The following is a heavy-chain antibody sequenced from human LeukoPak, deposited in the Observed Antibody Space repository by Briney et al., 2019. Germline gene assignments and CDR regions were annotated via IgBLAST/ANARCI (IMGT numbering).Heavy chain of an antibody. V-gene: IGHV1-69*13. CDR2: IIPIFGTA. CDR1: GGTFSSYA. CDR3: ASSPPNFEYSSRGGYFDY. J-gene: IGHJ4*02. D-gene: IGHD6-6*01. Sequence: SVKVSCKASGGTFSSYAISWVRQAPGQGLEWMGGIIPIFGTANYAQKFQGRVTITADESTSTAYMELSSLRSEDTAVYYCASSPPNFEYSSRGGYFDYWGQGTLVTVSS.